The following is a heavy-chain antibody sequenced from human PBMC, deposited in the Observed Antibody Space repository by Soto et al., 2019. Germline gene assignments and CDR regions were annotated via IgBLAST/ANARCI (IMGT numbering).Heavy chain of an antibody. CDR3: AAPPRY. J-gene: IGHJ4*02. CDR1: GGSISSYY. V-gene: IGHV4-59*01. Sequence: QVQLQESGPGLVKPSETLSLTCTVSGGSISSYYWNWIRQPPGKGLEWIGYIYNSGNTKYNPSLRSRVTTSVDTSKNQFSLRLTSVTAADTAVYYCAAPPRYWGQGTLVTVSS. CDR2: IYNSGNT. D-gene: IGHD6-6*01.